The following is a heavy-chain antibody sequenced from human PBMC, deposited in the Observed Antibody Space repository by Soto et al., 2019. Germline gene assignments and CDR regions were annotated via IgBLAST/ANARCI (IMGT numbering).Heavy chain of an antibody. Sequence: PGGSLRLSCSASGFTFSSYAMHWVRQAPGKGLEYVSAISSNGGSTYYADSVKGRFTISRDNSKNTLYLQMSSLRAEDTAVYYCVKGQYYYDSSGPIYWGQGTLVTVS. D-gene: IGHD3-22*01. J-gene: IGHJ4*02. CDR1: GFTFSSYA. V-gene: IGHV3-64D*06. CDR3: VKGQYYYDSSGPIY. CDR2: ISSNGGST.